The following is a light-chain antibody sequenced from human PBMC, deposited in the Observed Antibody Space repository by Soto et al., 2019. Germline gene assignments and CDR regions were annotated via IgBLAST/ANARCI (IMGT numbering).Light chain of an antibody. CDR3: QQRHMWPIT. Sequence: EIVLTHSPLNLSLSPGERATRSCRAIQSFRGLLAWYQQQPGQAPPLLIYDEYNRATGIPHRFSGSGSGTDFTLTISSLEPEDSAVYYCQQRHMWPITFGQGTRLEIK. V-gene: IGKV3-11*01. CDR1: QSFRGL. CDR2: DEY. J-gene: IGKJ5*01.